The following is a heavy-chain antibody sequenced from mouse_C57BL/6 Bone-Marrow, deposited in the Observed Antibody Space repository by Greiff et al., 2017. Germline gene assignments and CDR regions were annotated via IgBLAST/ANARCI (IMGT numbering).Heavy chain of an antibody. D-gene: IGHD1-1*01. CDR2: IYPRSGNT. V-gene: IGHV1-81*01. Sequence: QVQLQQSGAELARPGASVKLSCKASGYTFTSYGISWVKQRTGQGLEWIGEIYPRSGNTYYNEKFKGKATLTADKSSSTAYMGLRSLTSEDSAVYFCARFGYYGSSYNYWGQGTTLTVSS. CDR1: GYTFTSYG. J-gene: IGHJ2*01. CDR3: ARFGYYGSSYNY.